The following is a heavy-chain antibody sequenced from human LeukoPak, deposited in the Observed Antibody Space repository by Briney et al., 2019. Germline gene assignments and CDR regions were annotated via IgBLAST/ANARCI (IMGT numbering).Heavy chain of an antibody. D-gene: IGHD5-18*01. CDR3: ASQSYGRFDY. CDR2: IKQDGSET. CDR1: AITFSNSW. Sequence: GRSLRLSCTASAITFSNSWMSWVRQAPGKGLEWVANIKQDGSETNYVDSVKGRFTISRDNAKNSLYLQMNSLRAEDTAVYYCASQSYGRFDYWGQGTLVTVSS. J-gene: IGHJ4*02. V-gene: IGHV3-7*02.